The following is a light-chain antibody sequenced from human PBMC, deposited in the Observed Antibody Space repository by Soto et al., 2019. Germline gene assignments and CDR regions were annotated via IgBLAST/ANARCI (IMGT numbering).Light chain of an antibody. CDR2: DAS. J-gene: IGKJ1*01. V-gene: IGKV1-5*01. Sequence: DIQITQSPSTLSASVGDRVTITCRASQSVSSWLAWYQQKSGKAPKLLIYDASSLESGVPSRFSGTGSGTEFTLTISSLQPDDFAPYYCQQYTSYWTFGQGTKVDIK. CDR3: QQYTSYWT. CDR1: QSVSSW.